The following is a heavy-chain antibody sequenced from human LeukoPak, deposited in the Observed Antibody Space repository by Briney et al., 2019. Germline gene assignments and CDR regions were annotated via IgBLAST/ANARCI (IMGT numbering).Heavy chain of an antibody. CDR3: ARDSDSGYGPLAS. Sequence: GGSLRLSCAASGFTVSNNYMSWVRQAPGKGLEWVSVIHSGCTTNSADSVQGRFTTSRDNSKTTVYLHMNSLRAEDTAVYYCARDSDSGYGPLASWGQGTLVTVSS. J-gene: IGHJ5*02. D-gene: IGHD5-12*01. V-gene: IGHV3-53*01. CDR1: GFTVSNNY. CDR2: IHSGCTT.